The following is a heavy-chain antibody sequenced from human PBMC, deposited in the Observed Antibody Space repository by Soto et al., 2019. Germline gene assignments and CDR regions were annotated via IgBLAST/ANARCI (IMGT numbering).Heavy chain of an antibody. CDR2: IYYSGST. CDR3: ARGARSETRVDY. V-gene: IGHV4-30-4*01. J-gene: IGHJ4*02. Sequence: QVQLQESGPGLVKPSQTLSLTCTVSGGSISSGDYYWGWIRQPPGKGLEWIGYIYYSGSTYYNPSRKGRVTLSVDTSQNQFSLKLSSVNAADTAVYYCARGARSETRVDYWGQGTLVTVSS. CDR1: GGSISSGDYY.